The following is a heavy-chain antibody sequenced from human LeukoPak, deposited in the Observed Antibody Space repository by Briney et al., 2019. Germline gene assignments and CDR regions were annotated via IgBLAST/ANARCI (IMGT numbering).Heavy chain of an antibody. Sequence: ASVKVSCRASGYTFTNYDINWVRQATGQGLEWMGWMNPISGYTGNTQKFQGRVTMTRNTSISTAYMELSSLRSEDTAVYYCAGGNRLYTGSWSSLAFDIWGQGTMVTVSS. CDR2: MNPISGYT. CDR3: AGGNRLYTGSWSSLAFDI. J-gene: IGHJ3*02. CDR1: GYTFTNYD. V-gene: IGHV1-8*01. D-gene: IGHD6-13*01.